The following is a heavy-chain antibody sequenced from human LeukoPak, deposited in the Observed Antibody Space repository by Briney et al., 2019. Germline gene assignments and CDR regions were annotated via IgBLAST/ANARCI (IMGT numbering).Heavy chain of an antibody. CDR1: GFSFNNYW. Sequence: PGGSLRLSCAASGFSFNNYWMSWVRQAPGKGLEWVANINQAGSDKYYLDSVKGRFTISRDNAKNSLYLQMNSLRAEDTAVYYCARGMIRGVMDDYWGRGTLVTVSS. CDR3: ARGMIRGVMDDY. CDR2: INQAGSDK. V-gene: IGHV3-7*05. D-gene: IGHD3-10*01. J-gene: IGHJ4*02.